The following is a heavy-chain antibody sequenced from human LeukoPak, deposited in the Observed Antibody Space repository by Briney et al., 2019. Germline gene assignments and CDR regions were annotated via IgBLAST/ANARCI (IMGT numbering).Heavy chain of an antibody. CDR2: IKSKTDGGTT. CDR3: TTDHQNPTNWVDYYYYGMDV. CDR1: GFTFSNAW. D-gene: IGHD7-27*01. J-gene: IGHJ6*02. V-gene: IGHV3-15*01. Sequence: TGGSLRLSCAASGFTFSNAWMSWVRQAPGKGLEWVGRIKSKTDGGTTDYAAPVKGRFTISRDDSKNTLYLQMNSLKTEDTAVYYCTTDHQNPTNWVDYYYYGMDVWGQGTTVTVSS.